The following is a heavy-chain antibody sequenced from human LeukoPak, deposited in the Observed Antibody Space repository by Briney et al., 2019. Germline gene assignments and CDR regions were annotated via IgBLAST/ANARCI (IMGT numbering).Heavy chain of an antibody. CDR2: INPNSGGT. V-gene: IGHV1-2*06. D-gene: IGHD3-22*01. CDR1: GYTFTAYY. CDR3: ASFYYDSSGYRSFDY. J-gene: IGHJ4*02. Sequence: ASVKVSCKASGYTFTAYYMHWVRQARGQGLEWMGRINPNSGGTNYAQKFQGRVTMTRDTSIGTAYMEVSRLRSDDTAVYYCASFYYDSSGYRSFDYWGQGTLVTVSS.